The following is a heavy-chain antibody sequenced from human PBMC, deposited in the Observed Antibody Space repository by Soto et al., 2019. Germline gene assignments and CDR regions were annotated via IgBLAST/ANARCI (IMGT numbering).Heavy chain of an antibody. CDR3: ALLGEDEYFQH. J-gene: IGHJ1*01. D-gene: IGHD4-17*01. CDR1: GFTFSSYA. CDR2: ISGSGGST. V-gene: IGHV3-23*01. Sequence: HPGGSLRLSCASSGFTFSSYAMSWVRQAPGKGLEWVSAISGSGGSTYYADSVKGRFTISRDNSKNTLYLQMNSLCVEVTEVYYCALLGEDEYFQHWGQGTLVTVSS.